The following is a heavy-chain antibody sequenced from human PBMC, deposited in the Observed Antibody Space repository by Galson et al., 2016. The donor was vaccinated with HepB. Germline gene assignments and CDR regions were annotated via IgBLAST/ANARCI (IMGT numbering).Heavy chain of an antibody. Sequence: SLRLSCAASGFTFSNHAMSWVRQAPGKGLEWVSGISGSGGDTDYADSVKGRFTISRDNSKNTLYVQMNSLRAEDTAVYYCAKRRNKWSSGYYYALDVWGQGTTVTVSS. CDR2: ISGSGGDT. J-gene: IGHJ6*02. CDR3: AKRRNKWSSGYYYALDV. V-gene: IGHV3-23*01. CDR1: GFTFSNHA. D-gene: IGHD2-8*01.